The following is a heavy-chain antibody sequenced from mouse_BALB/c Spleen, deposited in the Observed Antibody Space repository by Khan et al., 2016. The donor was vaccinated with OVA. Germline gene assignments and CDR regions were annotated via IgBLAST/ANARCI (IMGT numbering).Heavy chain of an antibody. V-gene: IGHV2-2*02. D-gene: IGHD2-4*01. CDR3: ARNYDYDEGLAY. CDR1: GFSLNHYG. CDR2: VWSGGST. J-gene: IGHJ3*01. Sequence: QVRLQQSGPGLVQPSQSLSITCTVSGFSLNHYGVHWVRQSPGKGLEWMGVVWSGGSTDYNAAFISRLSIINDISESQIFFKMNSLQPNDTAIDYCARNYDYDEGLAYWGQGTLVTVSA.